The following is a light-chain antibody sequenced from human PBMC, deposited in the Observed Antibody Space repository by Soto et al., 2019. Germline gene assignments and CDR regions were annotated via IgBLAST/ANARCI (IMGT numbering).Light chain of an antibody. CDR2: DVS. CDR1: SSDVGGYDY. V-gene: IGLV2-14*03. Sequence: QSALTQPASVSGSPGQSITISCTGTSSDVGGYDYVSWYQQHPGKAPKLMIYDVSDRPSGVSNRFSGSKSGITASLTISGLQAEDEAYYYCSSYTSSSTLVFGGGTKLTVL. J-gene: IGLJ2*01. CDR3: SSYTSSSTLV.